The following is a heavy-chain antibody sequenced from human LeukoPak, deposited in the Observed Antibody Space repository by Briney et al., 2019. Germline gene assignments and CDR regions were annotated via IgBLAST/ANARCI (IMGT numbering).Heavy chain of an antibody. V-gene: IGHV4-39*01. CDR3: ASHPLSKSGYLNWFDP. CDR1: GGSISSSSYY. CDR2: IYYSGST. D-gene: IGHD3-22*01. J-gene: IGHJ5*02. Sequence: SETLSLTCTVSGGSISSSSYYWGWIRQPPGKGLEWIGSIYYSGSTYCNPSLKSRVTIPVDTSKNQFSLKLSSVTAADTAVYYCASHPLSKSGYLNWFDPWGQGTLVTVSS.